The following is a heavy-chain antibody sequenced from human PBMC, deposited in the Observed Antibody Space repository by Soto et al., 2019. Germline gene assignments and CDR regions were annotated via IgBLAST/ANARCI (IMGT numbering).Heavy chain of an antibody. Sequence: EVQLVESGGGLVQPGGSLRLSCAASGFTVSSNYMTWVRQAPGKGLEWVSVIFSGGSTSYADSVKGRFTISRDNSKITLDLQMNSLRAEDTAVYYCARDQGYSHYLGQGTLVTVSS. CDR3: ARDQGYSHY. CDR1: GFTVSSNY. J-gene: IGHJ4*02. CDR2: IFSGGST. D-gene: IGHD5-18*01. V-gene: IGHV3-66*01.